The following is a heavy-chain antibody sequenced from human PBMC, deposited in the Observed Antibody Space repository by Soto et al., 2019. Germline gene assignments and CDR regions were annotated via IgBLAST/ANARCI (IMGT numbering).Heavy chain of an antibody. CDR1: GYRFTSYW. Sequence: PGESLNISCKGSGYRFTSYWIGWVRQMPGKGLEWMGIIYPGDSDTRYSPSFQGQVTISADKSISTACLRWSSLKASATAMYYCARLSDNCGYPFDYWGQGTLVTVSS. V-gene: IGHV5-51*03. D-gene: IGHD3-22*01. J-gene: IGHJ4*02. CDR2: IYPGDSDT. CDR3: ARLSDNCGYPFDY.